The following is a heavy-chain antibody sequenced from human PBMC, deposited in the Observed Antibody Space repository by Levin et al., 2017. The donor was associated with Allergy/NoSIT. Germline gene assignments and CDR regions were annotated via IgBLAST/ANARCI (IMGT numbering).Heavy chain of an antibody. CDR1: GDSISGSNYY. CDR3: TRERAGTTVTH. D-gene: IGHD4-17*01. Sequence: GSLRLSCTVFGDSISGSNYYWAWIRQPPGKGLEWIGSIYYSGTTYYNPSLKSRLAISVDTSKKQFSLKMNSVTAADTAIYYCTRERAGTTVTHWGQGTLVTVSS. CDR2: IYYSGTT. J-gene: IGHJ4*02. V-gene: IGHV4-39*02.